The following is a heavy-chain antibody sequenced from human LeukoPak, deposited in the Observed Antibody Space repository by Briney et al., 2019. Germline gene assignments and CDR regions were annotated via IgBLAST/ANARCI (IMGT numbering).Heavy chain of an antibody. Sequence: SETLSLTCTVSGYSISSDYYWGWIRQPPGKGLEWIASVSHSGSTYYNPSLKSRVTISVDTSKNQFSLKLSSVTAADTAVYYCARTAEDYVWGSYLSGYYMDVWGKGTTVTISS. CDR3: ARTAEDYVWGSYLSGYYMDV. D-gene: IGHD3-16*02. J-gene: IGHJ6*03. CDR2: VSHSGST. V-gene: IGHV4-38-2*02. CDR1: GYSISSDYY.